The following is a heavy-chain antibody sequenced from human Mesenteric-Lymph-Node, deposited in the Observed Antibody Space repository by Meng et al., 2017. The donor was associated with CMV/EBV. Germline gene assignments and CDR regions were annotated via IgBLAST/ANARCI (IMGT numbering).Heavy chain of an antibody. V-gene: IGHV3-66*01. D-gene: IGHD3-10*01. CDR2: IYRGDNT. J-gene: IGHJ4*02. Sequence: LVGSGGGLGQPGGSLRLSCAASGFNVKDKYMSWVRQAPGKGLEWVCIIYRGDNTYYIDSVKDRFTVSRDNSKNTMYLQMNSLRVEDTAVYYCTGDSVSNPNLDYWGQGTLVTVSS. CDR3: TGDSVSNPNLDY. CDR1: GFNVKDKY.